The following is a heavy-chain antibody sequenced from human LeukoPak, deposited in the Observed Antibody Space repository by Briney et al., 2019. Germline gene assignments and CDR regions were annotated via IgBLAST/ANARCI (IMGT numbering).Heavy chain of an antibody. D-gene: IGHD3-9*01. Sequence: GGSLRLSCAASGFTFDDYAMHWVRQAPGKGLEWVSGISWNSGSIGYADSVKSRFTISRDNAKNSLYLQMNSLRAEDTALYYCAKEKYDILTGYPGYFDYWGQGTLVTVSS. J-gene: IGHJ4*02. V-gene: IGHV3-9*01. CDR3: AKEKYDILTGYPGYFDY. CDR2: ISWNSGSI. CDR1: GFTFDDYA.